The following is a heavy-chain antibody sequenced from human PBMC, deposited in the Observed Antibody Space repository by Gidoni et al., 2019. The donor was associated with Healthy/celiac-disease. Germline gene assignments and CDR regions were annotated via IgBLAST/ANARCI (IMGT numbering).Heavy chain of an antibody. D-gene: IGHD3-3*01. CDR1: GYTFTSYD. V-gene: IGHV1-8*01. CDR2: MNPNSGNT. J-gene: IGHJ6*02. CDR3: ARVVIFGGIYYYYYGMYV. Sequence: QVQLVQSGAEVKKPGASVKVSCKASGYTFTSYDINWVRQATGQGLEWMGWMNPNSGNTGYAQKFQGRVTMTRNTSISTAYMELSSLRSEDTAVYYCARVVIFGGIYYYYYGMYVWGQGTTVTVSS.